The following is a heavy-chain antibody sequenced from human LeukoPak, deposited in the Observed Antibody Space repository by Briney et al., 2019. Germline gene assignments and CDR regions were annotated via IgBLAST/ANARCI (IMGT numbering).Heavy chain of an antibody. J-gene: IGHJ5*02. D-gene: IGHD1-7*01. Sequence: SVKVSCKASGGTFSSYAISWVRQAPGQGLEWIGGIIPIFGTANYAQKFQGRVTITTDESTSTAYMELSSLRSGDTAVYYCARRRQEIIGGELILNWFDPWGQGTLVTVSS. CDR2: IIPIFGTA. CDR1: GGTFSSYA. V-gene: IGHV1-69*05. CDR3: ARRRQEIIGGELILNWFDP.